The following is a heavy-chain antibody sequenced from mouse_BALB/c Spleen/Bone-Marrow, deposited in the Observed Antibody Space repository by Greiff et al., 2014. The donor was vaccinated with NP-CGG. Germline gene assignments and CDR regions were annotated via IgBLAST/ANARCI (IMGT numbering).Heavy chain of an antibody. J-gene: IGHJ3*01. CDR3: ALNWDSAY. CDR2: INNGGTYT. D-gene: IGHD4-1*02. CDR1: GFTFSSYG. V-gene: IGHV5-6*01. Sequence: EVKLQESGGDLVKPGGSLKLSCAASGFTFSSYGMSWVRQTPDKRLEWVATINNGGTYTYYPDRVKGRFTISRDNAKNTLYLQMSSLKSEDTAMYYCALNWDSAYWGQGTLVTVSA.